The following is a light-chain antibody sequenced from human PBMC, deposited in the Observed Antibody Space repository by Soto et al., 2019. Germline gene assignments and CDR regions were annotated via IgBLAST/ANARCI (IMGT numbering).Light chain of an antibody. V-gene: IGKV3-11*01. Sequence: EIVLTQSPATLSLSPGERATLSCRASRSVSSYFAWYQQKPGQAPRLLIYDASNRATGIPARFSGSGSGTDFTLTISSLEPEDFAVYYCQQRGIWPLTFGQGTKVDIK. CDR3: QQRGIWPLT. CDR2: DAS. J-gene: IGKJ1*01. CDR1: RSVSSY.